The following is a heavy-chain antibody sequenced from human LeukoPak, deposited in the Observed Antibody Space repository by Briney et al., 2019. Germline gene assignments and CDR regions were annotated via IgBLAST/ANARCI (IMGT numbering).Heavy chain of an antibody. CDR2: IWYDGSNK. CDR1: RFTFSSYG. D-gene: IGHD2-2*01. Sequence: GSLRLSCAASRFTFSSYGMHWVRQAPGKGLEWVAVIWYDGSNKYYADSVKGRFTISRGNSKNTLYLQMNSLRAEDTAVYYCARDGGIPAPYFDYWGQGPLVTVSS. V-gene: IGHV3-33*01. CDR3: ARDGGIPAPYFDY. J-gene: IGHJ4*02.